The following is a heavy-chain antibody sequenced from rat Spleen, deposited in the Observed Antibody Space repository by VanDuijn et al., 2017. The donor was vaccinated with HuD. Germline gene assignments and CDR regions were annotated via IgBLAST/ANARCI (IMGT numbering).Heavy chain of an antibody. J-gene: IGHJ3*01. V-gene: IGHV5S11*01. CDR3: TTEWGFAS. CDR1: GFTFSNYD. D-gene: IGHD1-7*01. CDR2: ISSDGSNT. Sequence: EVQLVESGGGLVQPGRSMKLSCAASGFTFSNYDMAWVRQAPTKGLEWVASISSDGSNTYYRDSVKGRLTISRDNAKSTLYLQMDSLRSEETATYYCTTEWGFASWGHGTLVTVSS.